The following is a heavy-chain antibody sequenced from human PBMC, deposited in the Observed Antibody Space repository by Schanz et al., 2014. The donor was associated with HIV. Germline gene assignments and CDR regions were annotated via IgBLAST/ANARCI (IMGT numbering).Heavy chain of an antibody. D-gene: IGHD6-13*01. CDR3: AREYYSRNWNWFDP. V-gene: IGHV3-33*08. J-gene: IGHJ5*02. Sequence: QVQLVESGGGVVQPGRSLRLSCAASGFTFSSYGMHWVRQAPGKGLEWVAVILYDGSNKYYADSVKGRFAISREDSKNTVHLQMNSLRAEDTAVYYCAREYYSRNWNWFDPWGQGTLVTVSS. CDR1: GFTFSSYG. CDR2: ILYDGSNK.